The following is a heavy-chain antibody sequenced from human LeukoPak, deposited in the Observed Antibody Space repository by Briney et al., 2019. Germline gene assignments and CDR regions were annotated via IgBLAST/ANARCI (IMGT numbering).Heavy chain of an antibody. CDR1: GGXINSHY. Sequence: SETLSLTCTVSGGXINSHYCSGLRQPPGEGLEWIGYMQNIGTTNYNPSLKGRVCISIDTSRTQFSLKLTSVAAADTAIYYCARGDGNWFDPWGQGTLVTVSS. V-gene: IGHV4-59*11. CDR2: MQNIGTT. CDR3: ARGDGNWFDP. J-gene: IGHJ5*02. D-gene: IGHD5-24*01.